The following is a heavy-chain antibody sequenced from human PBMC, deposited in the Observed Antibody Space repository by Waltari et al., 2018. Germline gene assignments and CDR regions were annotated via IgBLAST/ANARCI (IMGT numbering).Heavy chain of an antibody. V-gene: IGHV4-34*01. D-gene: IGHD3-10*01. CDR1: GGSLRGYS. Sequence: QVQLQQWCAGLLKPSANLSRTCAVYGGSLRGYSWRCASQPPGKGLRWIGELNHSGSTNDNPSLKSRVTISVDTSKNQFSLKLSSVTAADTAVYYCASNMVRGVIIAGWFDPWGQGTLVTVSS. J-gene: IGHJ5*02. CDR2: LNHSGST. CDR3: ASNMVRGVIIAGWFDP.